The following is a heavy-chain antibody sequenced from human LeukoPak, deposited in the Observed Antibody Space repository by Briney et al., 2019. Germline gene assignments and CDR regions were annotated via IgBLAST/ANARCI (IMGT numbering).Heavy chain of an antibody. Sequence: SETLSLTCAVYGGSFSGSYWTWIRQPPGKGLGWIGEINHSGSTNYNPSLKSRVTMSVDTSMNQFSLRLNSVTAADTAVYYCARAYGSGSYHSNWFESWGQGTLVIVSS. CDR3: ARAYGSGSYHSNWFES. CDR2: INHSGST. CDR1: GGSFSGSY. J-gene: IGHJ5*01. D-gene: IGHD3-10*01. V-gene: IGHV4-34*01.